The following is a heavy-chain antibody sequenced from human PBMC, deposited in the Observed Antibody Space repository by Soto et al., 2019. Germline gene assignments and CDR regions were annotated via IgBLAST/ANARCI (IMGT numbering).Heavy chain of an antibody. CDR1: GFTFSSYA. D-gene: IGHD6-19*01. CDR3: ARGKYSSGWYFDHYYGMDV. Sequence: GGSLRLSCAASGFTFSSYAMSWVRQAPGKGLEWVSAISGSGGSTYYADSVKGRFTISRDNAKNTLYLQMNSLRAEDTAVYYCARGKYSSGWYFDHYYGMDVWGQGTTVTVSS. CDR2: ISGSGGST. J-gene: IGHJ6*02. V-gene: IGHV3-23*01.